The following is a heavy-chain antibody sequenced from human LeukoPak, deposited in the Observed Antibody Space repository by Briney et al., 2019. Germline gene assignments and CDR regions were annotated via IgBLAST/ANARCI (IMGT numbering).Heavy chain of an antibody. D-gene: IGHD5-24*01. CDR1: GFIFDDYG. CDR3: AKDQRSSYYYGMDV. Sequence: QTGGSLRLSCAASGFIFDDYGMNWVRQAPGKGLEWVSGINWNGGSTGYADSVKGRFTISRDNAKNSLHLQMNSLRAEDTALYYCAKDQRSSYYYGMDVWGQGTTVTVSS. V-gene: IGHV3-20*04. J-gene: IGHJ6*02. CDR2: INWNGGST.